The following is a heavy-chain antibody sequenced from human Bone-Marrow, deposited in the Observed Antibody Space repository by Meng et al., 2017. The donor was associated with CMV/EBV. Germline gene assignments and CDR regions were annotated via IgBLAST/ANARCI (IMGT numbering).Heavy chain of an antibody. CDR3: AREHRWSPNWFDP. V-gene: IGHV4-39*07. CDR1: GGSISSSSYY. Sequence: SETLSLTCTVSGGSISSSSYYWGWIRQPPGKGLEWIGSIYYSGSTYYNPSLKSRVTISVDTSKNQFSLKLSSVTAADTAVYYCAREHRWSPNWFDPWGQGTLVTSPQ. J-gene: IGHJ5*02. CDR2: IYYSGST. D-gene: IGHD1-26*01.